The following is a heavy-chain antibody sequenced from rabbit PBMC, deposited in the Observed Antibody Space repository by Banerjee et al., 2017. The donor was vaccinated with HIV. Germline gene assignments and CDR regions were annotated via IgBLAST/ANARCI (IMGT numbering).Heavy chain of an antibody. CDR1: GFDFSSYY. V-gene: IGHV1S7*01. J-gene: IGHJ4*01. D-gene: IGHD1-1*01. CDR2: IDPVFGSA. CDR3: VRGASDSGYYSL. Sequence: QELKESGGGLVQPGGSLKLSCKASGFDFSSYYMSWVRQAPGKGLEWIGYIDPVFGSAYYASWVNGRFSISSHNAQNTLYLQLHTLTAADTATYFCVRGASDSGYYSLWGPGTLVTVS.